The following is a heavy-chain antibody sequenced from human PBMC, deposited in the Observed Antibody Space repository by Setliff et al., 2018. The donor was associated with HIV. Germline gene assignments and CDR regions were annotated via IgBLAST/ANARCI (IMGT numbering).Heavy chain of an antibody. Sequence: SETLSLTCTVSGGSISSYYWSWIRQPPGKGLEWIGYIYYSGSTNYNPSLKSRVTISVDTSKNQFSLKLGSVTAADTAAYYCARDQTDGGNGEWRFRPRDYWYFDLWGRGTLVTVSS. CDR2: IYYSGST. J-gene: IGHJ2*01. D-gene: IGHD2-15*01. V-gene: IGHV4-59*01. CDR1: GGSISSYY. CDR3: ARDQTDGGNGEWRFRPRDYWYFDL.